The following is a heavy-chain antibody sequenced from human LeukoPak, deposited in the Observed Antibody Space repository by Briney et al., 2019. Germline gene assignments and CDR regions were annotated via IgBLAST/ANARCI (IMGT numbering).Heavy chain of an antibody. V-gene: IGHV3-21*01. J-gene: IGHJ4*02. D-gene: IGHD2-21*01. Sequence: GGSLRLSCAASGFTFSNSGMNWVRQAPGKGLEWVSSISSSSSYIYYADSVKGRFTISRDNAKNSLYLQMNSLRAEDTAVYYCARGILWWSSELAYDYWGQGTLVTVSS. CDR2: ISSSSSYI. CDR1: GFTFSNSG. CDR3: ARGILWWSSELAYDY.